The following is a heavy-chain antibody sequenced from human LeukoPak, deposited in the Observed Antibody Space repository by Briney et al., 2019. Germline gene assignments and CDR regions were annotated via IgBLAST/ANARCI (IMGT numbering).Heavy chain of an antibody. D-gene: IGHD5-18*01. V-gene: IGHV4-39*07. CDR3: ARVPTAMVPRVGFFDY. Sequence: SETLFLTCTVFGGSISSSSTYYWSWIRQPPGKGLEWIGEINHSGSTNYNPSLKSRVTISVDTSKNQFSLKLSSVTAADTAVYYCARVPTAMVPRVGFFDYWGQGTLVTVSS. CDR1: GGSISSSSTYY. J-gene: IGHJ4*02. CDR2: INHSGST.